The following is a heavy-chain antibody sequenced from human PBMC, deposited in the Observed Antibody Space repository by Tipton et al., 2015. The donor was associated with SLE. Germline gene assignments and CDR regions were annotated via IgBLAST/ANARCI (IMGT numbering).Heavy chain of an antibody. CDR3: ARGDGITMVQGQDYFDY. J-gene: IGHJ4*02. V-gene: IGHV4-34*01. Sequence: LVKPTETLSLTCAVYGGSFSGYYWSWIRQPPGKGLEWIGEINHSGSTNYNPSLKSRVTISVETSKNQFSLKLSSVTAADTAVYYCARGDGITMVQGQDYFDYWGQGTLVTVSS. CDR2: INHSGST. D-gene: IGHD3-10*01. CDR1: GGSFSGYY.